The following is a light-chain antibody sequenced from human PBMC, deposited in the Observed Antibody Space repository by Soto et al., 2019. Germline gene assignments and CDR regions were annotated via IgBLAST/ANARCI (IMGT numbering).Light chain of an antibody. CDR2: GAS. Sequence: EIVLTQSPATLSVSPGERATLSCRASQSVSTNFVWYQQQPGQAPRLLIFGASTSATNIPARFSGNGSGREFTLTISSLQSEDFAVYYCQQYINWPPLTFGGGTKVEIK. V-gene: IGKV3-15*01. J-gene: IGKJ4*01. CDR3: QQYINWPPLT. CDR1: QSVSTN.